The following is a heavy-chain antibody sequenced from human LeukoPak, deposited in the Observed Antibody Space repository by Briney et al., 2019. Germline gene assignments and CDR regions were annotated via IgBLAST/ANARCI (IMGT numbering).Heavy chain of an antibody. CDR1: GGSISSSSYS. CDR2: VYYSGST. D-gene: IGHD5-24*01. Sequence: SETLSLTCTVSGGSISSSSYSWGWIRQPPGKGLEWIGSVYYSGSTYYNPSLKSRVTISVDTSKNQFSLKLSSVTAADTAVYYCARRRREGYNYFDYWGQGTLVTVSS. CDR3: ARRRREGYNYFDY. J-gene: IGHJ4*02. V-gene: IGHV4-39*01.